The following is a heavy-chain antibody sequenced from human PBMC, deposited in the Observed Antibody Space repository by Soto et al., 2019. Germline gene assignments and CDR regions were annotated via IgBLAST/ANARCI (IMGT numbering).Heavy chain of an antibody. CDR1: GASVSHGY. D-gene: IGHD3-22*01. Sequence: QMQLQASGPGLVKPSETLSLTCNVSGASVSHGYWSWIRQPPGKGLEWVGFMYFGWSFSYNPSLPRRPTIPVETSKNQFAMKLTSVTASDTAVYYCARSYYDSTGFAVNPWGQGTLVTVSS. J-gene: IGHJ5*02. V-gene: IGHV4-59*02. CDR3: ARSYYDSTGFAVNP. CDR2: MYFGWSF.